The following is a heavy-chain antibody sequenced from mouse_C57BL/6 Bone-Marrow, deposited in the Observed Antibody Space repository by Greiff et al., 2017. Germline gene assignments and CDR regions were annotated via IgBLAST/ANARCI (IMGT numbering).Heavy chain of an antibody. Sequence: VQLQQSGAELVRPGASVKLSCTASGFNIKDDYMHWVKQRPEQGLEWIGWIDPENGDTEYASKFQGKATITADTSSNTAYLQLSSLTSEDTAVYYCTTWGDYDGSFAYWGQGTLVTVSA. CDR1: GFNIKDDY. CDR2: IDPENGDT. V-gene: IGHV14-4*01. J-gene: IGHJ3*01. D-gene: IGHD2-3*01. CDR3: TTWGDYDGSFAY.